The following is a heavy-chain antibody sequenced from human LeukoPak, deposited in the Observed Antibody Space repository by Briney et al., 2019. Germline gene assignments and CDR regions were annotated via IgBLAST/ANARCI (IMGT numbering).Heavy chain of an antibody. CDR1: GFTFNAYS. D-gene: IGHD5-24*01. CDR3: ARVGETAFHLWPEIDY. J-gene: IGHJ4*02. V-gene: IGHV3-21*01. CDR2: ISRASESI. Sequence: PGGSLRLSCAASGFTFNAYSMVRVRQAPGKGLEWVSIISRASESIFYADSVKGRFTISRDNAKNSLYLQMNSLRAEDTAVYYCARVGETAFHLWPEIDYWGQGTLVTVSS.